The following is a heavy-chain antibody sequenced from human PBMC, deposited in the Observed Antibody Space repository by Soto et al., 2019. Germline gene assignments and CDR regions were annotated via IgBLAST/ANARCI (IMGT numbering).Heavy chain of an antibody. J-gene: IGHJ6*03. V-gene: IGHV4-31*03. Sequence: SETLSLTCTVSGGSISSGGYYWSWIRQHPGKGLEWIGYIHYSGSTYYTPSLKSRVTTSLDTSKKQFSLKLSSVTAADTAVYYCARSPSGYYNYYMDVWGKGTTVTVSS. D-gene: IGHD6-25*01. CDR2: IHYSGST. CDR1: GGSISSGGYY. CDR3: ARSPSGYYNYYMDV.